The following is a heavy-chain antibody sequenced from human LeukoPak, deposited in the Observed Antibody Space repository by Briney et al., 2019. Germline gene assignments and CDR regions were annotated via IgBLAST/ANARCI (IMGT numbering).Heavy chain of an antibody. D-gene: IGHD3-9*01. CDR1: GYTFTGYY. J-gene: IGHJ1*01. Sequence: ASVKVSCKASGYTFTGYYMHWVRQAPGQGLEWMGWINPNSGGTNYAQKFQGRVTMTRDTSISTAYMELSRLRSDDTAVYYCARVSLYYDILTGYRAEDFQHWGQGTLVTVSS. V-gene: IGHV1-2*02. CDR3: ARVSLYYDILTGYRAEDFQH. CDR2: INPNSGGT.